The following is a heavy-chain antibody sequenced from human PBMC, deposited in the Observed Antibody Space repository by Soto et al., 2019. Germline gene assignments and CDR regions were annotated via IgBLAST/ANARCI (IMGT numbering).Heavy chain of an antibody. D-gene: IGHD6-19*01. J-gene: IGHJ5*02. Sequence: QLQLQESGPGLVKPSETLSLTCTVSGGSISSSSYYWGWIRQPPGKGLEWIGSIYYSGSTYYNPSLKSRVTISVDTSKNQCSLKLSSVTAADTAVYYCARPVAVAGKGDWFDPWGQGTLVTVSS. V-gene: IGHV4-39*01. CDR2: IYYSGST. CDR1: GGSISSSSYY. CDR3: ARPVAVAGKGDWFDP.